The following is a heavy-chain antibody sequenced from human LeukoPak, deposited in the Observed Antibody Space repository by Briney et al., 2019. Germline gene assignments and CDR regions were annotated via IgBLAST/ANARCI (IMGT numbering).Heavy chain of an antibody. CDR2: IYSGDST. D-gene: IGHD6-19*01. V-gene: IGHV3-66*01. CDR1: GFTFSSYA. J-gene: IGHJ5*02. CDR3: ARVSPSIAVAGTANS. Sequence: GGPLRLSCAASGFTFSSYAMSWVRQAPGKGLEWVSDIYSGDSTYYADSVKGRFTISRDNSQNTLYLQMNSLRAEDTAVYYCARVSPSIAVAGTANSWGQGTLVTVSS.